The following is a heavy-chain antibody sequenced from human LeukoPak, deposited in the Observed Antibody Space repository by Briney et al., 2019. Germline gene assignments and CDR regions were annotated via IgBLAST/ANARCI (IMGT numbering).Heavy chain of an antibody. Sequence: PGGSLRLSCVASEFSVSSNYMSWVRQAPGKGLEWVSRINEDGSITNYADSVTGRFRISRDNAENTLYLQMNSLRAEDTAVYYCGRDLGGRSGLWGQGTLVTVSS. V-gene: IGHV3-74*01. CDR3: GRDLGGRSGL. D-gene: IGHD1-26*01. CDR2: INEDGSIT. J-gene: IGHJ4*02. CDR1: EFSVSSNY.